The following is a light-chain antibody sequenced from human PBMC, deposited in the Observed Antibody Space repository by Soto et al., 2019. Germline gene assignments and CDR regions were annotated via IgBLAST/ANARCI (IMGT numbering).Light chain of an antibody. V-gene: IGKV1-5*03. CDR2: KAS. CDR1: QTISTW. CDR3: QQYNNFWT. J-gene: IGKJ1*01. Sequence: DIQMTQSPSTLSASVGDRVTITCRASQTISTWLAWYQQRPGKAPNLLIYKASSLESGVPSRFSGSGSGTEFTHTISGLQPDDFATYYCQQYNNFWTFGQGTKVEIK.